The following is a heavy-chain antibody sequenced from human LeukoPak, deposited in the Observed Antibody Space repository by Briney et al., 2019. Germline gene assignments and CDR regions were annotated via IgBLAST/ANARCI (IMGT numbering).Heavy chain of an antibody. J-gene: IGHJ6*02. Sequence: PSETLSLTCTVSGGSISSYYWSWLRQPPGKGLEWIGYIYYSGSTNYNPSLKSRVTISVDTSKNQFSLKLSSVTAADTAVYYCASSYCSGGSCYLWPYYYYGMDVWGQGTTVTVSS. V-gene: IGHV4-59*01. CDR2: IYYSGST. CDR1: GGSISSYY. D-gene: IGHD2-15*01. CDR3: ASSYCSGGSCYLWPYYYYGMDV.